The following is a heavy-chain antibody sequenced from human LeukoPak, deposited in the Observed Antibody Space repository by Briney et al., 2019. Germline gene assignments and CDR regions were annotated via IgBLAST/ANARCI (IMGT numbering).Heavy chain of an antibody. CDR1: GGSISSYY. D-gene: IGHD4/OR15-4a*01. V-gene: IGHV4-4*07. CDR2: IYTSGST. CDR3: ARWAYGGYNDAPYYFDY. J-gene: IGHJ4*02. Sequence: SETLSLTCTVSGGSISSYYWSWIRQPAGKGLEWIGRIYTSGSTNYNPSLKSRVTISVDTSKNQFSLKLSSVTAADTAVYYCARWAYGGYNDAPYYFDYWGQGTLVTVSS.